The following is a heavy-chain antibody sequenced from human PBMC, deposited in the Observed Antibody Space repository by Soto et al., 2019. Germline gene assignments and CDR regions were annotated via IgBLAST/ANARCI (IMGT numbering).Heavy chain of an antibody. J-gene: IGHJ6*03. CDR1: GDSVSSNTVT. CDR2: TYYRSRWYN. V-gene: IGHV6-1*01. Sequence: XXTLSLTCAISGDSVSSNTVTGNCIRQSPSRGLEWLGRTYYRSRWYNDYAVSVRSRITVNPDTSKNQFSLQLTSVPPEDTAVYYCAGTTSHQWYYMDVWGKGTTVTVSS. D-gene: IGHD1-7*01. CDR3: AGTTSHQWYYMDV.